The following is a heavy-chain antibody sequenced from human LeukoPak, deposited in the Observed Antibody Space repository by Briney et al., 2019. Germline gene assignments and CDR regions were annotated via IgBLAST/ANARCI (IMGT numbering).Heavy chain of an antibody. Sequence: GGSLRLSCAVSGFTLDDYGMSWVRQAPGKGLEWVSGINWNGGSTGYADSAKGRFTISRDNAKNSLYLQMNSLRAEDTALYYCARDPIFSYDSSGYYFDYWGQGTLVTVSS. CDR2: INWNGGST. D-gene: IGHD3-22*01. V-gene: IGHV3-20*04. CDR3: ARDPIFSYDSSGYYFDY. CDR1: GFTLDDYG. J-gene: IGHJ4*02.